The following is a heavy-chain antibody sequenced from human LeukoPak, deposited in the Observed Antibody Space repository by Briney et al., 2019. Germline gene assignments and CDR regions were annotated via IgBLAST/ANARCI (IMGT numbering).Heavy chain of an antibody. D-gene: IGHD6-19*01. CDR2: IYYRGST. CDR1: GGSISSGDYY. Sequence: SQTLSLTCTVSGGSISSGDYYWSWIRQPPGKGLEWIGYIYYRGSTYYNPSLKSRVTMSVDMSKNQFSLKPSSVTAADTAVYYCAREGSLPSYYYYYMDVWGKGTTVTVSS. V-gene: IGHV4-30-4*08. CDR3: AREGSLPSYYYYYMDV. J-gene: IGHJ6*03.